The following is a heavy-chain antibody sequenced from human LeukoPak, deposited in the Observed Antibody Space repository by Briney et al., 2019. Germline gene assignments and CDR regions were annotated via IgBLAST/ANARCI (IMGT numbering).Heavy chain of an antibody. J-gene: IGHJ4*02. V-gene: IGHV3-23*01. CDR1: GFTFGSYA. CDR3: AKDTFWFGELLPSSY. CDR2: ISGSGGST. D-gene: IGHD3-10*01. Sequence: GGSLRLSCAASGFTFGSYAMSWVRQAPGKGLEWVSAISGSGGSTYYADSVKGRFTISRDNSKNTLYLQMNSLRAEDTAVYYCAKDTFWFGELLPSSYWGQGTLVTVSS.